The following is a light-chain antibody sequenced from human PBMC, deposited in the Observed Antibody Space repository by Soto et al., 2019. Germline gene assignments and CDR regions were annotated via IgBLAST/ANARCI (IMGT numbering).Light chain of an antibody. CDR2: GAS. J-gene: IGKJ2*01. V-gene: IGKV3-15*01. CDR3: QQYNNWSNT. Sequence: EIVMTQSPATLSVSPGERATLSCRASQSVSSNLAWYQQKPGQAPRLLIYGASTRATGIPARFSGSGSGTEFTLNISSLQSEDFAVYYCQQYNNWSNTFGQGTKLEIK. CDR1: QSVSSN.